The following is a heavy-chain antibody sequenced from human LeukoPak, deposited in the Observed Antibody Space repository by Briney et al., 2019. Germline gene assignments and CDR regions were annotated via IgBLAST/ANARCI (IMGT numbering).Heavy chain of an antibody. CDR2: IRLDGTNQ. J-gene: IGHJ4*02. D-gene: IGHD2-15*01. CDR3: AKDLGSGYCNGGTCSPSPHFDS. V-gene: IGHV3-30*02. Sequence: GGSLRLSCAASGFTFSSYWMSWVRQAPGKGLEWVSFIRLDGTNQYYSDSVKGRFTISRDNSRNTLYLQMSSLRPEDTAVYYCAKDLGSGYCNGGTCSPSPHFDSWGQGTLVTVSS. CDR1: GFTFSSYW.